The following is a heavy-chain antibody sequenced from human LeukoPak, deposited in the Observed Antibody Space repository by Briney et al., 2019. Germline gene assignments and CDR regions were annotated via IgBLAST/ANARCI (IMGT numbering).Heavy chain of an antibody. CDR2: ISSSSSYI. CDR3: ATYRQVLLPFES. V-gene: IGHV3-21*01. D-gene: IGHD2-8*02. J-gene: IGHJ4*02. Sequence: GGSLRLSCAASGFTFSSYNMNWVRQAPGKGLEWVSSISSSSSYIYYADSVRGRFTISRDNAKNSLYLQMSSLRAEDTAVYYCATYRQVLLPFESWGQGTLVTVSS. CDR1: GFTFSSYN.